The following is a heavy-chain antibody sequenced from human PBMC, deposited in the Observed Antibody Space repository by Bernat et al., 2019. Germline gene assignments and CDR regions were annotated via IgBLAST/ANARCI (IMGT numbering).Heavy chain of an antibody. V-gene: IGHV3-33*01. CDR3: ATWRGSGNYYDY. J-gene: IGHJ4*02. CDR1: GVTFRNYG. Sequence: QVQLVESGGGVVQSGKSLRLSCAVSGVTFRNYGMHCVRQAPGKGLEWVAVIWYDGSQKYYADSVKDRFTISRDNSKNTLYLQMNSMRVEDTAMYHCATWRGSGNYYDYWGQGTLVTVSS. D-gene: IGHD3-10*01. CDR2: IWYDGSQK.